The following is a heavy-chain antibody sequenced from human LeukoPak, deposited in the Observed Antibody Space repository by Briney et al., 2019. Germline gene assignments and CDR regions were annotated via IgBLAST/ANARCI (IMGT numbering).Heavy chain of an antibody. CDR1: GFTFSSYA. D-gene: IGHD3-9*01. J-gene: IGHJ3*02. CDR3: AKRLGSNDNAFDI. Sequence: GSLRLSCAASGFTFSSYAMHWVRQAPGKGLEWVAVISYDGSNKYYADSVKGRFTISRDNSKNTLYLQMNSLRAEDTAVYYCAKRLGSNDNAFDIWGQGTMVTVSS. V-gene: IGHV3-30-3*02. CDR2: ISYDGSNK.